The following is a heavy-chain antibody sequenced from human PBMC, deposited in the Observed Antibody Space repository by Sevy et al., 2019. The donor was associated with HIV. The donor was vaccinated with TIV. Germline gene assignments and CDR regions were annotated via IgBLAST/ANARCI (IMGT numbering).Heavy chain of an antibody. J-gene: IGHJ6*02. CDR2: IYYSGST. Sequence: SETLSLTCTVSGGSISSGDYYWSWIRQPPGKGLEWIGYIYYSGSTYYNPSLKSRVTISVDTSKNQFSLKLSSVTAAETAVYYCAREGVDCTNGVCFPYYYYGMDVWGQGTTVTVSS. D-gene: IGHD2-8*01. CDR3: AREGVDCTNGVCFPYYYYGMDV. V-gene: IGHV4-30-4*01. CDR1: GGSISSGDYY.